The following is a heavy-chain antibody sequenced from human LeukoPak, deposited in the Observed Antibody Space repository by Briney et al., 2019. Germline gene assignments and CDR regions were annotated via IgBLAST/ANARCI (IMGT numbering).Heavy chain of an antibody. J-gene: IGHJ4*02. CDR2: AYNSGNV. V-gene: IGHV4-59*01. Sequence: SETLSLTCTVSGSSISGYYWTWIRQPPGKGLEWIGYAYNSGNVNYNPSLRSRVTISLDTSKDQFSLKLSSVTAADTAIYYCARGDSHLHSSGYYYYWGQGTLVTVSS. CDR3: ARGDSHLHSSGYYYY. D-gene: IGHD3-22*01. CDR1: GSSISGYY.